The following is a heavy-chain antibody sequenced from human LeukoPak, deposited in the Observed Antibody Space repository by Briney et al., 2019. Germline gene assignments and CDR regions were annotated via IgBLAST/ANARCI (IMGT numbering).Heavy chain of an antibody. CDR3: ARVGDYYGSGTVDY. CDR1: GFTFSSYS. CDR2: ISSSSSTI. V-gene: IGHV3-48*01. J-gene: IGHJ4*02. D-gene: IGHD3-10*01. Sequence: PGGSLRLSCAASGFTFSSYSMNWVRQAPGKGLEWVSYISSSSSTIYYADSVKGRFTISRDNAKNSLYLQMNSLRAEDTAVYYCARVGDYYGSGTVDYWGQGTLVTVSS.